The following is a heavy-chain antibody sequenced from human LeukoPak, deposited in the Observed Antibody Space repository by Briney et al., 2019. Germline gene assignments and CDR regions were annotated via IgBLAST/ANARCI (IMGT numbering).Heavy chain of an antibody. CDR3: ARQYDSSGYYLELGYFDY. CDR2: IYPGDSET. V-gene: IGHV5-51*01. D-gene: IGHD3-22*01. J-gene: IGHJ4*02. CDR1: GYRFTNYW. Sequence: GESLKISCKGSGYRFTNYWIGWVRQMPGKGLEWMGIIYPGDSETRYSPSFQGQVTISADKSISTAYLQWSSLKASDTAMYYCARQYDSSGYYLELGYFDYWGQGTLVTVSS.